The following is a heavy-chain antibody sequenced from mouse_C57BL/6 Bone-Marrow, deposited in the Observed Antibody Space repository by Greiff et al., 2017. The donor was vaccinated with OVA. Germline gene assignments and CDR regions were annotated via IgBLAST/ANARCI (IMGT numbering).Heavy chain of an antibody. Sequence: VQLQQSGPELVKPGASVKIPCTASGYTFTDYNMDWVKQSHGKSLEWIGDINPNNGGTIYNQKFKGKATLTVAKSSSTAYMELRSLTSEDTAVXYCARRAPGGAMDDWGKGTSVTVAS. CDR1: GYTFTDYN. CDR2: INPNNGGT. J-gene: IGHJ4*01. CDR3: ARRAPGGAMDD. V-gene: IGHV1-18*01.